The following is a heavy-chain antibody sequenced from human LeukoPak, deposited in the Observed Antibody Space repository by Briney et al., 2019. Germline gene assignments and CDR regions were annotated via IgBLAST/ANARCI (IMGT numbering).Heavy chain of an antibody. CDR2: ISWNSGSI. D-gene: IGHD3-22*01. V-gene: IGHV3-9*01. CDR1: GFTFDDYA. J-gene: IGHJ1*01. Sequence: GGSLRLSCAASGFTFDDYAMHWVRQAPGKGLEWVSGISWNSGSIGYADSVKGRFTISRDNAKNSLYLQMNSLRAEDTALYYCARESYYYDSSGWWQRSTEYFQHWGQGTLVTVSS. CDR3: ARESYYYDSSGWWQRSTEYFQH.